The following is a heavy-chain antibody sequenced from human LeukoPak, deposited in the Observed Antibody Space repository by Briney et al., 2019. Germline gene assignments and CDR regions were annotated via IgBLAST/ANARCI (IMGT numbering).Heavy chain of an antibody. J-gene: IGHJ4*02. Sequence: ASVKVSCKASGYTFTGYYMHWVRQAPGQELEWMGWINPNTGGTNNAQKFQGRVTMTRDTSISTAYMELSSLRSDDTAVYYCARDKSPGYYYFDYWGQGTLVTVSP. CDR2: INPNTGGT. CDR1: GYTFTGYY. V-gene: IGHV1-2*02. D-gene: IGHD2-15*01. CDR3: ARDKSPGYYYFDY.